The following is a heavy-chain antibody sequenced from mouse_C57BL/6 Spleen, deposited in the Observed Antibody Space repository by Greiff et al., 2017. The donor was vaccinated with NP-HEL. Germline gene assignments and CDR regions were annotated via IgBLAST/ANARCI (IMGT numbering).Heavy chain of an antibody. CDR1: GFTFSDYG. V-gene: IGHV5-15*01. J-gene: IGHJ1*03. CDR3: ARLYGSSPFDV. CDR2: ISNLAYSI. D-gene: IGHD1-1*01. Sequence: EVKVVESGGGLVQPGGSLKLSCAASGFTFSDYGMAWVRQAPRKGPEWVAFISNLAYSIYYADTVTGRFTISRENAKNTLYLEMSSLRSEDTAMYYCARLYGSSPFDVWGTGTTVTVSS.